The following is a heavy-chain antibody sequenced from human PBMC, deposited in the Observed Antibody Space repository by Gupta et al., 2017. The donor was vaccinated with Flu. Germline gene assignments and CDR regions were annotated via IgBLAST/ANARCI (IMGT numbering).Heavy chain of an antibody. Sequence: EVQLVESGGGLVQPGGSLRLSCAASGFSFSSYWMSWVRQAPGKGLEWVANIKQDGSEKYYVDSVKGRFTISRDNAKNSLYLQMNSLRVEDTAVYYCTRVDHEWVLVYWGQGNLVTVSS. CDR3: TRVDHEWVLVY. J-gene: IGHJ4*02. CDR2: IKQDGSEK. CDR1: GFSFSSYW. V-gene: IGHV3-7*01. D-gene: IGHD1-26*01.